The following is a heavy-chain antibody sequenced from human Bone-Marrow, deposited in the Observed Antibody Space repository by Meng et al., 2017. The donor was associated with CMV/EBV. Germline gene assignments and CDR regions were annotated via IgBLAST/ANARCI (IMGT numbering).Heavy chain of an antibody. CDR3: ARDPYCTSSRCLTGAYFDT. J-gene: IGHJ5*02. D-gene: IGHD2-2*01. CDR2: IDRGGTP. Sequence: GGSLRLSCAASGFTVSTCHMTWVRQTPGRGLEWVSVIDRGGTPYYADSVRGRFTISRDNAKNTLYLQMNSLRAEDTAEYFCARDPYCTSSRCLTGAYFDTWGQGTLVTVSS. CDR1: GFTVSTCH. V-gene: IGHV3-53*01.